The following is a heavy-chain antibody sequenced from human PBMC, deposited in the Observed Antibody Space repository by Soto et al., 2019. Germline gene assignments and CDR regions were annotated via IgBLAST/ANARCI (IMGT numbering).Heavy chain of an antibody. V-gene: IGHV3-21*01. CDR1: GFTFSSYS. CDR2: ISSSSSYI. D-gene: IGHD1-1*01. J-gene: IGHJ5*02. CDR3: ARGRPVMYWNRRGDWFDP. Sequence: GGSLRLSCAASGFTFSSYSMNWVRQAPGKGLEWVSSISSSSSYIYYADSVKGRFTISRDNAKNSLYLQMNSLRAEDTAVYYCARGRPVMYWNRRGDWFDPWGQGTLVTVSS.